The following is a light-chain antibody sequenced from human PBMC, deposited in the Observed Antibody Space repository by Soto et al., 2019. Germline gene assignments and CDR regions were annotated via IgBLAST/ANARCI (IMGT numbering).Light chain of an antibody. CDR2: GAS. Sequence: EIVMTQSPATLSVSPGEGVTLSCRASQTVPSRIAWYQQKPGQAPSLLIYGASTRATVVPDPFSGTASGPAFPPSLGSPKSEDYALYYCQQYKSWPPITFGQGTRLEI. CDR3: QQYKSWPPIT. J-gene: IGKJ5*01. V-gene: IGKV3-15*01. CDR1: QTVPSR.